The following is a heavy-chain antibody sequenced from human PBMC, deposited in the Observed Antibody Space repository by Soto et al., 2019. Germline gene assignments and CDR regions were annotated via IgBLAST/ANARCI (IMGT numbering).Heavy chain of an antibody. D-gene: IGHD5-18*01. CDR2: IKSKTDGGTT. V-gene: IGHV3-15*01. CDR3: TTDNGGLVDTAMASFDY. CDR1: GFTFSNAW. J-gene: IGHJ4*02. Sequence: GGSLRLSCAASGFTFSNAWVSGVRQAPGKGLEWVGRIKSKTDGGTTDYAAPVKGRFTISRDDSKNTLYLQMNSLKTEDPAVYYCTTDNGGLVDTAMASFDYWGQGGLVTVSS.